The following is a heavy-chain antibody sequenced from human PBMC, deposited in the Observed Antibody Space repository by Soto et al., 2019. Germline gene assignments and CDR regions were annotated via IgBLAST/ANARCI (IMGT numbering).Heavy chain of an antibody. CDR2: ISYDGSNK. J-gene: IGHJ4*02. D-gene: IGHD3-10*01. Sequence: GGSLRLSCAAAGFTFSSYGMHWVRQAPGKGLEWVAVISYDGSNKYYADSVKGRFTISRDNSKNTLYLQMNSLRAEDTAVYYCAKENSEWFGELLAAHFDNWGQGTLVTVSS. CDR1: GFTFSSYG. CDR3: AKENSEWFGELLAAHFDN. V-gene: IGHV3-30*18.